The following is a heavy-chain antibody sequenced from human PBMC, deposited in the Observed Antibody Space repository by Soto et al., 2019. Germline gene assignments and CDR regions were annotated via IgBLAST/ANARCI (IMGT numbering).Heavy chain of an antibody. CDR3: AKEVLAMRVVVITSFVY. D-gene: IGHD3-22*01. Sequence: GGSLRLSCAASGFTFSSYAMSWFRQAPGKGLEWVSAISGSGGSTYYADSVKGRFTISRDNSKNTLYLQMDSLRAEDTAVYYCAKEVLAMRVVVITSFVYWGQGTRVTVAS. J-gene: IGHJ4*02. CDR2: ISGSGGST. CDR1: GFTFSSYA. V-gene: IGHV3-23*01.